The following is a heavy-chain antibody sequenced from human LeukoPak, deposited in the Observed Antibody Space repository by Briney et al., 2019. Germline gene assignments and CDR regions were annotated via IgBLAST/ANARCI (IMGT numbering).Heavy chain of an antibody. J-gene: IGHJ4*02. CDR1: GYTFTGYY. Sequence: ASVKVSCTASGYTFTGYYMHWVRQAPGQGLEWMGWINPNSGGTNYVQKFQGRVTMTRDTSISTAHMELSRLRSDDTAVYYCARDLSAAALDYWGQGTLVTVSS. CDR3: ARDLSAAALDY. D-gene: IGHD6-13*01. V-gene: IGHV1-2*02. CDR2: INPNSGGT.